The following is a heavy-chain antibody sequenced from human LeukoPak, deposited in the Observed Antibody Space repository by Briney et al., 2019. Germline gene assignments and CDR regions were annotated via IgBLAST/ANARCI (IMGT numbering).Heavy chain of an antibody. Sequence: GGSLRLSCAASGLTFSSYAMSWVRQAPGKGLEWVSAISGSGGSTYYADSVKGRFTISRDNSKNTLYLQMNSLRAEDTAVYYCAKDTYYYGSGSYGALGYFDYWGQRTLVTVSS. V-gene: IGHV3-23*01. CDR3: AKDTYYYGSGSYGALGYFDY. CDR1: GLTFSSYA. D-gene: IGHD3-10*01. CDR2: ISGSGGST. J-gene: IGHJ4*02.